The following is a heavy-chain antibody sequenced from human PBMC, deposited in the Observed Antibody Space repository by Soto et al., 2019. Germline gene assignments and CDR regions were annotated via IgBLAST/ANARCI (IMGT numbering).Heavy chain of an antibody. Sequence: GTLSLTCSVSGVSISSSTYYGGWIRQPPGKGLEWIGTIYYSGSTYYNPSLKSRVTISVDTSKNQFSLKLSSVTAADTAVYYCARLDYGDYTIYWGQGTLVTVSS. J-gene: IGHJ4*02. V-gene: IGHV4-39*01. CDR2: IYYSGST. CDR1: GVSISSSTYY. D-gene: IGHD4-17*01. CDR3: ARLDYGDYTIY.